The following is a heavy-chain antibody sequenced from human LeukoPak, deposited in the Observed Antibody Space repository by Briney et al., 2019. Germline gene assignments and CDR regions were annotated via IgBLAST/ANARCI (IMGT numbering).Heavy chain of an antibody. CDR3: ARRSFSRPYDWFDP. J-gene: IGHJ5*02. CDR2: INHSGST. Sequence: SETLSLTCAVYGGSFSGYYWSWIRQPPGKGLEWIGEINHSGSTNYNPSLKSRVTISVDTSKNQFSLKLSSVTAADTAVYYCARRSFSRPYDWFDPWGQGTLVTVSS. V-gene: IGHV4-34*01. D-gene: IGHD6-6*01. CDR1: GGSFSGYY.